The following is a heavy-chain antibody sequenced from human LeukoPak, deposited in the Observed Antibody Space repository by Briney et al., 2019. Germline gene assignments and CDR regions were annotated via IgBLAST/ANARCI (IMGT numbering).Heavy chain of an antibody. CDR1: AGSISSSSHH. D-gene: IGHD2-15*01. J-gene: IGHJ5*02. CDR3: ARGVVAATIRSWFDP. Sequence: SSETLSLTCTVSAGSISSSSHHWGWNRQSPGKGLEWIGSIFSGRTTYYNPSLNDRVTIFVVTSKNQFSLQLNSVTAADTSVYYCARGVVAATIRSWFDPWGQGTLVTVSS. CDR2: IFSGRTT. V-gene: IGHV4-39*01.